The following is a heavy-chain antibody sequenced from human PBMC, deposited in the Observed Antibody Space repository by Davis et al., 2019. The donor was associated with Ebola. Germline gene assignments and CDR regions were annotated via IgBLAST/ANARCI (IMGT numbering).Heavy chain of an antibody. D-gene: IGHD3-16*01. J-gene: IGHJ4*02. CDR1: GFTFSSYS. Sequence: GESLKLSCAASGFTFSSYSMNWVRQAPGKGLEWVSSISSSSSYIYYADSVKGRFTNSRDNAKNSLYLQMNSLKAEDTAVYFCATSESFFDYAAYFHNWGQGTLLTVSS. CDR2: ISSSSSYI. V-gene: IGHV3-21*01. CDR3: ATSESFFDYAAYFHN.